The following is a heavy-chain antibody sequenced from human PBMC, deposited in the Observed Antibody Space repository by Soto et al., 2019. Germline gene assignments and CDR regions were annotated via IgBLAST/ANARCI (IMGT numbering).Heavy chain of an antibody. D-gene: IGHD3-16*01. V-gene: IGHV1-3*01. CDR2: INAANGNV. CDR1: GCTFSSYA. J-gene: IGHJ5*01. CDR3: ARTFGQFDS. Sequence: ASVKVSCKASGCTFSSYALHWVRQAPGKRLEWMGWINAANGNVKYSQKFQGRVTITRDTSASTAYMELSSLRSEDTAGYYCARTFGQFDSWGQGTLVTVPS.